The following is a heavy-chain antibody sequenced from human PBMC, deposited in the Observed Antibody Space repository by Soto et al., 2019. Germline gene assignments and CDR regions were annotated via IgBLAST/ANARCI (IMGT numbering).Heavy chain of an antibody. J-gene: IGHJ4*02. Sequence: GGSLRLSCAASGFTFSSYSMNWVRQAPGKGLEWVSSISSSSSYIYYADSVKGRFTISRDNAKNSLYLQMNSLRAEDTAVYYCAREKAHHSSGWYESYDEFDYWAQGT. CDR3: AREKAHHSSGWYESYDEFDY. CDR1: GFTFSSYS. CDR2: ISSSSSYI. D-gene: IGHD6-19*01. V-gene: IGHV3-21*01.